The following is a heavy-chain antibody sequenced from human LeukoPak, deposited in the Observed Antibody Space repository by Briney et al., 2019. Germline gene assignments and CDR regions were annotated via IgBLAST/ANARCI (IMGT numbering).Heavy chain of an antibody. CDR3: AKEALGVFDY. CDR2: ITRSGGST. Sequence: GGSLRLSCAASGFSFSSYAMSWVRQAPGKGLEWVSAITRSGGSTYYADSVKSRFTISRDNSKNTLYLQMNSLRAEDTAVYYCAKEALGVFDYWGQGTLVTVSS. D-gene: IGHD7-27*01. CDR1: GFSFSSYA. V-gene: IGHV3-23*01. J-gene: IGHJ4*02.